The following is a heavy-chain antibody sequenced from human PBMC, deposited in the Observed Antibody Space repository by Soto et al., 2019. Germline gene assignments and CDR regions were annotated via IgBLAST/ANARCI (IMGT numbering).Heavy chain of an antibody. CDR2: IYYSGST. D-gene: IGHD4-17*01. V-gene: IGHV4-31*03. CDR3: ARYGLGTVIRPYNWFDP. J-gene: IGHJ5*02. CDR1: GGSISSGGYY. Sequence: QVQLQESGPGLVKPSQTLSLTCTVSGGSISSGGYYWSWIRQHPGKGLEWIGYIYYSGSTYYNPSLKSRVTISVDTSKNQFSLKLSSVTAADTAVYYCARYGLGTVIRPYNWFDPWGQGTLVTVSS.